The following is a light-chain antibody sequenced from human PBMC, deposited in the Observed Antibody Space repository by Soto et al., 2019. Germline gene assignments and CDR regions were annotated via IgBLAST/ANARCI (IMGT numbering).Light chain of an antibody. V-gene: IGKV1-39*01. CDR1: QSISKY. CDR2: GAS. Sequence: DIQMTQSPSSLSASVGDRVTITCRASQSISKYLNWYQQKPGQAPNLLIYGASTRATGIPARFSGSGSGTEFTLTISSLQSEDFAIYFCQQYNNWPPDRTFGQGTKVEIK. J-gene: IGKJ1*01. CDR3: QQYNNWPPDRT.